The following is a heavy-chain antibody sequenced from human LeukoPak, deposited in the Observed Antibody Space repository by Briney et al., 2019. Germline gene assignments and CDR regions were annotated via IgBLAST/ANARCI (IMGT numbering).Heavy chain of an antibody. V-gene: IGHV4-30-4*01. Sequence: SETLSLTCTVSGGSISSGDYYWSWVRQPPGKGLEWIGYIYYSGSTYYNPSLKSRVTISVDTSKNQFSLKLSSVTAADTAVYYCARDLLLTAKVRYFDYWGQGTLVTVSS. D-gene: IGHD5-18*01. CDR1: GGSISSGDYY. CDR3: ARDLLLTAKVRYFDY. CDR2: IYYSGST. J-gene: IGHJ4*02.